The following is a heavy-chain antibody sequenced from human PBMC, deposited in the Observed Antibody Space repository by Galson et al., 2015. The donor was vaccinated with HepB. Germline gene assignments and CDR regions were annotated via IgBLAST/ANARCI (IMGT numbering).Heavy chain of an antibody. J-gene: IGHJ3*02. CDR2: TYYRSKWYN. V-gene: IGHV6-1*01. CDR3: ARGTAGVFDI. CDR1: GDSVSSNTAT. D-gene: IGHD2-8*01. Sequence: CAISGDSVSSNTATWNWIRQSPSRGLEWLGRTYYRSKWYNDDAVSVKSRITINPDTSKNQFSLQLNSVTPEDTAVYYCARGTAGVFDIWGQGTMVTVSS.